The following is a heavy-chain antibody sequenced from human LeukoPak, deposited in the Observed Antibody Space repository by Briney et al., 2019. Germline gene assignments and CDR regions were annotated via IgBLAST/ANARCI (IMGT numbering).Heavy chain of an antibody. CDR3: AKAPLYSGSYYTFDY. CDR2: ISGSGGST. CDR1: GFTFSSYA. V-gene: IGHV3-23*01. J-gene: IGHJ4*02. Sequence: GGSLRLSCAASGFTFSSYAMSWVRQAPGKGLEWVSAISGSGGSTYYADSVKGRFTISRDNSKNTLYLQMNSLRAEDTAVYYCAKAPLYSGSYYTFDYWGQGTLVTVSS. D-gene: IGHD1-26*01.